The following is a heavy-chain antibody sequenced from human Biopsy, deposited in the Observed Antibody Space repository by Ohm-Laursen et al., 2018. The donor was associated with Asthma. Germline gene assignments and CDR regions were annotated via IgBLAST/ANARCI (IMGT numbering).Heavy chain of an antibody. Sequence: SVKVSCNTSGYNFISFAIHWVRQAPGQRLEWMGWVNTGNGDTKYSQKFQGRVTITRDTSASTAYMELRSLRSEDTATYYCARTYYDFLTGQVKDVFGVWGQGTIVTVSS. CDR1: GYNFISFA. CDR3: ARTYYDFLTGQVKDVFGV. CDR2: VNTGNGDT. V-gene: IGHV1-3*04. D-gene: IGHD3-9*01. J-gene: IGHJ3*01.